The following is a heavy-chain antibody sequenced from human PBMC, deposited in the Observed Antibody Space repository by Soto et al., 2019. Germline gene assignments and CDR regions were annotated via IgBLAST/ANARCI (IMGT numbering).Heavy chain of an antibody. CDR3: ARVGYCSSTPCWPIGYFEY. Sequence: PSETLSLTCTVSGDSISSFCWTWIRQPPGKGLEWVGYIFSSGSTNYNPSLKSRVTISVDTSENQFSLKLTSVTAADTAVYYCARVGYCSSTPCWPIGYFEYWGQGTLVTVSS. J-gene: IGHJ4*02. CDR1: GDSISSFC. V-gene: IGHV4-59*01. CDR2: IFSSGST. D-gene: IGHD2-2*01.